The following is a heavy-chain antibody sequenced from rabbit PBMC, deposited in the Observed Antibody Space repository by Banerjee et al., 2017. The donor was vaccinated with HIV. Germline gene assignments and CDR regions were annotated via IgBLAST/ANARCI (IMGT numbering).Heavy chain of an antibody. CDR1: GFSFSSSYW. D-gene: IGHD1-1*01. Sequence: QEQLVESGGGLVQPEGSLTLTCTASGFSFSSSYWMCWVRQAPGKGLEWIACIYAGSSGSTYYASWAKGRFTISKASSTMVTLQMHSLTAADTATYFCARVSGSGGGLLTLDLWGPGTLVTVS. J-gene: IGHJ6*01. CDR2: IYAGSSGST. CDR3: ARVSGSGGGLLTLDL. V-gene: IGHV1S45*01.